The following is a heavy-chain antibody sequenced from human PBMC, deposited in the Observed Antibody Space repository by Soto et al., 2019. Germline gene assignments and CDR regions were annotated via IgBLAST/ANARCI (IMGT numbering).Heavy chain of an antibody. J-gene: IGHJ6*02. Sequence: QVQLVQSGAEVKKPGSSVKVSCKASGGTFSSYAISWVRQAPGQGLEWMGGIIPIFGRANYAQKLQGRATITAHDSTSTAYMELSSLRSADTAVYYCARHVPAAGYYYGMDVWGQGTTVTVSS. CDR3: ARHVPAAGYYYGMDV. D-gene: IGHD2-2*01. CDR1: GGTFSSYA. CDR2: IIPIFGRA. V-gene: IGHV1-69*12.